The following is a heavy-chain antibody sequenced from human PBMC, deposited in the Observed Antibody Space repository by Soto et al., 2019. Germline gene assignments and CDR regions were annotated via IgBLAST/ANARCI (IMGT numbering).Heavy chain of an antibody. CDR2: IDNSGTT. CDR1: GGSITRGGYY. J-gene: IGHJ5*02. Sequence: QVQLQESGPGLVKPSETLSLTCTVSGGSITRGGYYWSWNRQHPGKGLEWIGYIDNSGTTYYNPSLKSRVTISVDTSKNQFSLKLTSVTAADTAVYYCERDPAPWGQGTLVTVSS. V-gene: IGHV4-31*03. CDR3: ERDPAP.